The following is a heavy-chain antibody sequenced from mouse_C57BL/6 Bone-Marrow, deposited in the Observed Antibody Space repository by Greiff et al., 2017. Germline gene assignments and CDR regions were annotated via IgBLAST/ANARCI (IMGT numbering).Heavy chain of an antibody. D-gene: IGHD2-2*01. CDR2: ISNGGGST. J-gene: IGHJ3*01. CDR3: ARQGVTTGFAY. CDR1: GFTFSDYY. V-gene: IGHV5-12*01. Sequence: EVKVEESGGGLVQPGGSLKLSCAASGFTFSDYYMYWVRQTPEKRLEWVAYISNGGGSTYYPDTVKGRFTISRDNAKNTLYLQMSRLKSEDTAMYYCARQGVTTGFAYWGQGTLVTVSA.